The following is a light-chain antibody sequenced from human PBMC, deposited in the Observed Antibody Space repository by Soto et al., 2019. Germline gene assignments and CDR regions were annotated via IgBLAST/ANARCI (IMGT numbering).Light chain of an antibody. CDR3: QQYNDWPPT. V-gene: IGKV3-15*01. CDR1: QSVSSN. CDR2: GAS. J-gene: IGKJ1*01. Sequence: EIVMTQSPATLSVSPGERATLSCRASQSVSSNLAWYQKKPGQAPRLLIYGASPRTTGIPARISGSGSGTEFTLTISSLQSEDFAIYYCQQYNDWPPTFGQGTKVDIK.